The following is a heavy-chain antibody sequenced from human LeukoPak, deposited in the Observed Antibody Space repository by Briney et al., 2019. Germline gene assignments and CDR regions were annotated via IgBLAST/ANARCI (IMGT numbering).Heavy chain of an antibody. J-gene: IGHJ5*02. V-gene: IGHV4-61*02. CDR1: GGSISSSSYY. CDR2: VYITGTT. CDR3: ARDRWSSGCDP. Sequence: SETLSLTCTVSGGSISSSSYYWGWIRQPAGKGLEWIGRVYITGTTNYNPSLKSRVTMSVDTSKNQFSLRLTSVTAADTAVYYCARDRWSSGCDPWGQGTLVTVSS. D-gene: IGHD6-19*01.